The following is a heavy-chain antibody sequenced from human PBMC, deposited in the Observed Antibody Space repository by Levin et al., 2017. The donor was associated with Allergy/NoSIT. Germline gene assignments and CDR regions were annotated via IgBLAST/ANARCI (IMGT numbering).Heavy chain of an antibody. CDR3: AKAGSSWYIEIDH. CDR2: ISADGGNT. Sequence: GGSLRLSCAASGFTVSNYAMSWVRQAPGKGLEWVSVISADGGNTNYAELVKRRFTISRDNSKDTLYLQMNSLTAEDTAVYYCAKAGSSWYIEIDHWGQGTLVTVSS. J-gene: IGHJ4*02. CDR1: GFTVSNYA. D-gene: IGHD6-13*01. V-gene: IGHV3-23*01.